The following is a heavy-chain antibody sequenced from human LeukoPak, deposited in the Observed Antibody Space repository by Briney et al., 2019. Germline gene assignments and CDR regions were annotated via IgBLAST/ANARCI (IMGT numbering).Heavy chain of an antibody. V-gene: IGHV3-64*01. J-gene: IGHJ4*02. D-gene: IGHD3-10*01. Sequence: GGSLRLSCAASGLTFSSYAMHWVRQAPGKGLEYVSAISSNGGSTYYANSVKGRFTISRDNSKNTLYLQMGSLRAEDMAVYYCARANRFGESPGRYWGQGTLVTVSS. CDR2: ISSNGGST. CDR1: GLTFSSYA. CDR3: ARANRFGESPGRY.